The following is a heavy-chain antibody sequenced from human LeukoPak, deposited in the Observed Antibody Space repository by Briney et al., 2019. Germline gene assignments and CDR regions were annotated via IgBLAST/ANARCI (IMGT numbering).Heavy chain of an antibody. CDR2: IVVGSSNT. Sequence: ASVKVSCKTSGFTFSNSAVQWVRQARGQRLEWIGWIVVGSSNTDYTQKFQERVTITRDMSTSTAYMELSSLRSEDTAVYYCAAGTTYYDFWAGGAFDIWGQGTMVTVSS. CDR1: GFTFSNSA. D-gene: IGHD3-3*01. CDR3: AAGTTYYDFWAGGAFDI. V-gene: IGHV1-58*01. J-gene: IGHJ3*02.